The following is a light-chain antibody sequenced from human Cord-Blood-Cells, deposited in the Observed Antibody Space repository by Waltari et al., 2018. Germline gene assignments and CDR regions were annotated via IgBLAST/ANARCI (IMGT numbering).Light chain of an antibody. CDR1: SSNIGSNY. CDR2: RNN. V-gene: IGLV1-47*01. J-gene: IGLJ3*02. CDR3: AAWDDSLSGRV. Sequence: QSVLTKPPSASGTPGQRVTISCSGSSSNIGSNYVYWYQQPPGTAPKLLIYRNNQRPSGVPDRFSGSKSGTSASLAISGLRSEDEADYYCAAWDDSLSGRVFGGGTKLTVL.